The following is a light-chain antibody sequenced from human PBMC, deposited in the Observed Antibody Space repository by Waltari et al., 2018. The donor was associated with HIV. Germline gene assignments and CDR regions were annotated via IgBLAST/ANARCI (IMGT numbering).Light chain of an antibody. Sequence: SYVLTQSPSVSVAPGQTARITCGGNRLGVKSVHWYQQKPGQAPVVVIYDDSDRPSGSPGRLSGCNSRNTGTLPFGRVEAGGEAEYSCQAGDRDRSSERPVVFGGGTKPTV. CDR1: RLGVKS. CDR2: DDS. J-gene: IGLJ2*01. V-gene: IGLV3-21*02. CDR3: QAGDRDRSSERPVV.